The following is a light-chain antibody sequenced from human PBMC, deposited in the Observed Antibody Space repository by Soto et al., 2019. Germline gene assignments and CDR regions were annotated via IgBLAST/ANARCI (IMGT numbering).Light chain of an antibody. Sequence: QSALTQPASVSGSPGQSITISCTGTSSDVGGYNFVSWLQQHPDRAPNIMIYEVTNRPSGISNRFSGSKSGNTASLTISGLQVEDEADYYCSSYTSSSALVFGRGTKLTVL. CDR1: SSDVGGYNF. V-gene: IGLV2-14*01. CDR3: SSYTSSSALV. CDR2: EVT. J-gene: IGLJ2*01.